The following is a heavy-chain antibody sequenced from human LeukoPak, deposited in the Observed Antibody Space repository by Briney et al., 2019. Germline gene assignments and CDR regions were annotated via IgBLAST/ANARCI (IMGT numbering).Heavy chain of an antibody. J-gene: IGHJ4*02. CDR2: ISYDGSNK. CDR1: GFTFSSYG. V-gene: IGHV3-30*03. CDR3: ARGYLYGDYADY. Sequence: GGSLRLSCAASGFTFSSYGMPWVRQAPGKGLEWVAVISYDGSNKYYADSVKGRFTISRDNAKNSLYLQMNSLRAEDTAVYYCARGYLYGDYADYWGQGTLVTVSS. D-gene: IGHD4-17*01.